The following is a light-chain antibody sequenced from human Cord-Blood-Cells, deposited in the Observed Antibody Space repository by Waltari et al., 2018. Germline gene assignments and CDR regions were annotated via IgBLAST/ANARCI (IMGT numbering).Light chain of an antibody. CDR2: WAS. Sequence: DIVMTQSQDSLAVSLGERATSNCKSSQSVLYSSNNKNYLAWYQQKPGQPPKLLIYWASTRESGVPDRFSGSGSGTDFTLTISSLQAEDVAVYYCQQYYSTPLTFGGGTKVEIK. J-gene: IGKJ4*01. CDR3: QQYYSTPLT. CDR1: QSVLYSSNNKNY. V-gene: IGKV4-1*01.